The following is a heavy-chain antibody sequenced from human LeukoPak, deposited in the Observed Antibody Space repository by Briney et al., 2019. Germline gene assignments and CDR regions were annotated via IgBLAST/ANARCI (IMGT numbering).Heavy chain of an antibody. CDR1: TDSISSHY. Sequence: SETLSLTCAVSTDSISSHYWSWIRQPPGKGLECIGYISYIGSTNYNPSLKSRVTISIDTSKNQFSLKLRSVTAADTAVYYCARDLITVTKGFDIWGQGTMVSVSS. CDR2: ISYIGST. V-gene: IGHV4-59*11. CDR3: ARDLITVTKGFDI. D-gene: IGHD4-17*01. J-gene: IGHJ3*02.